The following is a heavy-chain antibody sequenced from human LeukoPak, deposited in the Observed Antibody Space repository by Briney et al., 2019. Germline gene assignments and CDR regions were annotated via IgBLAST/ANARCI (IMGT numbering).Heavy chain of an antibody. D-gene: IGHD3-3*01. CDR2: IRYDGSNK. J-gene: IGHJ4*02. CDR3: ARDYDFWSGYYSPTRGYFGY. V-gene: IGHV3-30*02. CDR1: GFTFSGSG. Sequence: GGSLILSCAASGFTFSGSGMHWVRQAPGKGLEGVTFIRYDGSNKYYTDSVKGRFTIARDNSKNTLYLQMDSLRAEDTAVYYCARDYDFWSGYYSPTRGYFGYWGQGTLVTVSS.